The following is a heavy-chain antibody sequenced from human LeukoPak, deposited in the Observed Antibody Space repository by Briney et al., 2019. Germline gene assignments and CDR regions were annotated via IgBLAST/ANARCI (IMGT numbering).Heavy chain of an antibody. D-gene: IGHD3-10*01. J-gene: IGHJ6*02. Sequence: PSETLSLTCAVYGGSFSGYYWSWIRQPPGKGLEWIGEINHSGSTNYNPSLKSRVTISVDTSKNQFSLKLSSVTAADTAVYYCARVPRRGGHYYGMDVWGQGTTVTVSS. V-gene: IGHV4-34*01. CDR3: ARVPRRGGHYYGMDV. CDR2: INHSGST. CDR1: GGSFSGYY.